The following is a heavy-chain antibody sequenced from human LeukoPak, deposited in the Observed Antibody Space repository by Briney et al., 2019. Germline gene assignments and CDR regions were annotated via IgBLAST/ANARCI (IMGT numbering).Heavy chain of an antibody. D-gene: IGHD2-15*01. CDR3: AKKLGSGWTRQGDAFDI. Sequence: GESLKISCKGSGYSFTSYWIGWVRQVPGKGLEWMGIIYPGDSDTRSSPSFQGQVTISADKSISTAYLQWSSLKASDTAMYYCAKKLGSGWTRQGDAFDIWGQGTMVTVSS. CDR1: GYSFTSYW. V-gene: IGHV5-51*01. CDR2: IYPGDSDT. J-gene: IGHJ3*02.